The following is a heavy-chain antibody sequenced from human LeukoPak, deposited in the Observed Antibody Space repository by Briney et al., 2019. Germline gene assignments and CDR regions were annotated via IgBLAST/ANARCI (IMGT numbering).Heavy chain of an antibody. D-gene: IGHD5-24*01. CDR3: ARLAGLGRWLQFTH. V-gene: IGHV4-39*02. J-gene: IGHJ1*01. CDR2: VYYGKST. CDR1: GASVSTSKFN. Sequence: SETLSLTCNVSGASVSTSKFNWGWTRHPPGKGLEWIGTVYYGKSTYYKPSLKSRVTISFDTAKNHFSLTLASVTAADTAVYFCARLAGLGRWLQFTHWGQGILVTVSS.